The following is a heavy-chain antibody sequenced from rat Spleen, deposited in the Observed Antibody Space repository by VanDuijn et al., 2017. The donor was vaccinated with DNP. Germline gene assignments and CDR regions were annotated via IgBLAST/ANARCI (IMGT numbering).Heavy chain of an antibody. CDR3: VSRPPPTRGPFDY. Sequence: EVQLVESGGGLVQPGRSLKLSCAVSRITFSDHNMAWVRQGPKKGLEWVATISYDGRETYYRDSVKGRFTISRDTAKSTQYLQMDSLRSEDTAAYYCVSRPPPTRGPFDYWGQGVTVTVSS. J-gene: IGHJ2*01. D-gene: IGHD1-4*01. CDR1: RITFSDHN. V-gene: IGHV5-7*01. CDR2: ISYDGRET.